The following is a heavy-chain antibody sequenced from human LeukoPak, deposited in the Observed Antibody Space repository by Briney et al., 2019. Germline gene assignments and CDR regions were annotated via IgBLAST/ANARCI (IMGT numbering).Heavy chain of an antibody. CDR3: VIWGDYDVLTGYYVPDY. Sequence: PGGSLRLSCVASGFTFSNYAMSSVRRAPGEGLECVSAITGSGTNRYYADSLKGRFTTSRDNSKNTVFLQMNSLRHEDTAIYYCVIWGDYDVLTGYYVPDYWGQGTLVTVAS. CDR1: GFTFSNYA. CDR2: ITGSGTNR. V-gene: IGHV3-23*01. D-gene: IGHD3-9*01. J-gene: IGHJ4*02.